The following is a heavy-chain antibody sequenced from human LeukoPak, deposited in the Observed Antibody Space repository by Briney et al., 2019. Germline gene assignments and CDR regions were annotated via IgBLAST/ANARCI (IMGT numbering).Heavy chain of an antibody. V-gene: IGHV3-30*03. CDR2: ISYDGTSK. CDR3: AQMGGHCSGGSCYGAFDT. CDR1: GFTFSSYG. Sequence: PGRSLRLSCVASGFTFSSYGMHWVRQAPGKGLEWVAVISYDGTSKYYADSVKGRFTISRDNSKNTLYLQMNSLRAEDTAVYYCAQMGGHCSGGSCYGAFDTWGQGTMVTVSS. J-gene: IGHJ3*02. D-gene: IGHD2-15*01.